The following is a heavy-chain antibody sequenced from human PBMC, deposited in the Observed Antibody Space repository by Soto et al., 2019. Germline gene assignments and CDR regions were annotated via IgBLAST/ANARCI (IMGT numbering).Heavy chain of an antibody. CDR1: GYAFTTYG. CDR3: ARDLGGWPDY. Sequence: ASVKVSCKGSGYAFTTYGITWVRQAPGQGLEWMGWISAHNGNTKYSQKFQGRVTITRDTSASTAYMELSSLRSEDTAVYYCARDLGGWPDYWGQGTLVTVSS. D-gene: IGHD2-15*01. V-gene: IGHV1-18*01. CDR2: ISAHNGNT. J-gene: IGHJ4*02.